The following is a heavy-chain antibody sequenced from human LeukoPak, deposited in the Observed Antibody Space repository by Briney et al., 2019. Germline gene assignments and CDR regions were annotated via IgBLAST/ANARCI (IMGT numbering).Heavy chain of an antibody. CDR2: ITSSSSYI. V-gene: IGHV3-21*01. CDR1: GFTFSSYA. J-gene: IGHJ4*02. Sequence: GGSLRLSCAASGFTFSSYAMSWVRQAPGKGLEWVSSITSSSSYIYYADSVKGRFTISRHNAKNSLYLQMDSLRAEDTAVYYCARSSTYAFHYWGQGTLVTVSS. CDR3: ARSSTYAFHY. D-gene: IGHD2-2*01.